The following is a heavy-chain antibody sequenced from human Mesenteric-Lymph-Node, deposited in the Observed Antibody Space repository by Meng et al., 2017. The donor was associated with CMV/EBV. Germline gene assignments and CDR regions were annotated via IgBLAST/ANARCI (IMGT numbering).Heavy chain of an antibody. CDR2: LYYSGST. CDR1: GDSISSTNYY. D-gene: IGHD4-23*01. CDR3: VRAQRYYGGQYFDY. Sequence: SETLSLTCTVSGDSISSTNYYWGWIRQPPGKGLEWIGSLYYSGSTSYNPSLETRVTISVDTSKNQFSLRLNSVTAADTAVYYCVRAQRYYGGQYFDYWGQGTLVTVSS. J-gene: IGHJ4*02. V-gene: IGHV4-39*07.